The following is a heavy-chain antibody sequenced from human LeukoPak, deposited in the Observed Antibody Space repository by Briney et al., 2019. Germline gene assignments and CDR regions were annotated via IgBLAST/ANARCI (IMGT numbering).Heavy chain of an antibody. J-gene: IGHJ6*04. CDR1: GFTFSGYW. Sequence: PGGSLRLSCAASGFTFSGYWMHWVRQAPGKGLVWVSRINSDGYSTIYADSVKGRFTISRENAKNTLYLQMNSLSAEDTAVYYCARGTAVAGTDYWGKGTTVTVSS. CDR3: ARGTAVAGTDY. D-gene: IGHD6-19*01. CDR2: INSDGYST. V-gene: IGHV3-74*01.